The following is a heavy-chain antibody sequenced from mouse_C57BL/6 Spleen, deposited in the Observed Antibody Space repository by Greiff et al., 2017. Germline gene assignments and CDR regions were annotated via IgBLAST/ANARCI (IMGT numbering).Heavy chain of an antibody. CDR3: ARGDGYYTYYFDY. J-gene: IGHJ2*01. D-gene: IGHD2-3*01. CDR2: INPSNGGT. CDR1: GYTFTSYW. Sequence: QVQLKQPGTELVKPGASVKLSCKASGYTFTSYWMHWVKQRPGQGLEWIGNINPSNGGTNYNEKFKSKAPLTVDKSSSTAYMQLSSLTSEDSAVYYCARGDGYYTYYFDYWGQGTTRTVSS. V-gene: IGHV1-53*01.